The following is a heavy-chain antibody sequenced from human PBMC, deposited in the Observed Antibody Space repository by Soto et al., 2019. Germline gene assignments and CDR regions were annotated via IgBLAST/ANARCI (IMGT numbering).Heavy chain of an antibody. V-gene: IGHV1-46*01. D-gene: IGHD1-26*01. CDR3: AREAIVAGATTGMDV. CDR1: GYTLTTFF. CDR2: TKPAYPADRST. J-gene: IGHJ6*02. Sequence: QVQLVQSGAEVKKPGGSVEVSCKASGYTLTTFFMHWVRQAPGQGLEWMGVTKPAYPADRSTTHAQKFQGRVTMTTDTSTRTVYMELSRVGSDDTGVYHCAREAIVAGATTGMDVWGQGTTVTVSS.